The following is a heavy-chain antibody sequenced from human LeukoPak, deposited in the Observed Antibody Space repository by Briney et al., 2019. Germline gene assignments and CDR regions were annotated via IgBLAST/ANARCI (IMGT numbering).Heavy chain of an antibody. J-gene: IGHJ1*01. CDR1: GFPFDEYT. Sequence: GGSLRLSCAASGFPFDEYTLHGVRQAPGKGVECVSLISWDGGSRDYADSVKGRFTISRDNSKNPLYLQMNSLRTEDTALYYCAKDVDSSGYRFYFRHWGQGTLVTVSS. CDR3: AKDVDSSGYRFYFRH. D-gene: IGHD3-22*01. CDR2: ISWDGGSR. V-gene: IGHV3-43*01.